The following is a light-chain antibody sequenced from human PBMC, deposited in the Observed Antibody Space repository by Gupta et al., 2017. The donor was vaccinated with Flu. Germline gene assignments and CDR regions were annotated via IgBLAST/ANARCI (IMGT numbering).Light chain of an antibody. J-gene: IGLJ3*02. Sequence: QSVLTQPPSVSAAPGQKVTISCSGSSSNIGNNYVSWYQQFPGTAPKLLIYENNKRPSRIPGRFSGSKSGTSATLGITGPQTGDEADYYCGTWDSSLSAGVFGGGTKLTVL. CDR1: SSNIGNNY. CDR3: GTWDSSLSAGV. V-gene: IGLV1-51*02. CDR2: ENN.